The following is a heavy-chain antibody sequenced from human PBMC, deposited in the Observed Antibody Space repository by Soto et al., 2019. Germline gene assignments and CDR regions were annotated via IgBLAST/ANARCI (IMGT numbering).Heavy chain of an antibody. D-gene: IGHD4-17*01. CDR3: ASAKIGDYFQVY. V-gene: IGHV3-74*01. Sequence: PGGSLRLSCAVSGFTFSGYWMHWVRQAPGKGLVWVSRINSDGRTTNYADSVKGRFTISRDNAKDTLYLQMDSLRAEDTAVYYCASAKIGDYFQVYWGQGTLVTRLL. CDR2: INSDGRTT. CDR1: GFTFSGYW. J-gene: IGHJ4*02.